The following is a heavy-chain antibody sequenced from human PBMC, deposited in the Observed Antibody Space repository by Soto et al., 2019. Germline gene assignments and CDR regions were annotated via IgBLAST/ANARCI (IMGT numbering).Heavy chain of an antibody. Sequence: PVGSVRLSCAASGFTFSTYWMHWVRQAPGKGLVWVSRIKSDGSSTTYADSVKGRFTISRDNAKNTLYLQMNSLRVEDTAVYYCARSDWFDPWGQGTLVTVSS. CDR1: GFTFSTYW. J-gene: IGHJ5*02. V-gene: IGHV3-74*01. CDR2: IKSDGSST. CDR3: ARSDWFDP.